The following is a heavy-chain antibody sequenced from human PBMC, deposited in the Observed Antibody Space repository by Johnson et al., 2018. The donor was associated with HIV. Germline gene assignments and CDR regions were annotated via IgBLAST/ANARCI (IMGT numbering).Heavy chain of an antibody. CDR1: GFTFSSYW. CDR3: ARDQRGLDAFDI. V-gene: IGHV3-7*03. CDR2: IKQDGSEK. Sequence: EVQLVESGGGLVQPGGSLRLSCAASGFTFSSYWMSWVRQAPGKGLEWVANIKQDGSEKYYVDSVKGRFTISRDNSKNTLYLQMNSLRAEDTAVYYCARDQRGLDAFDIWGQGTMVTVSS. D-gene: IGHD2-15*01. J-gene: IGHJ3*02.